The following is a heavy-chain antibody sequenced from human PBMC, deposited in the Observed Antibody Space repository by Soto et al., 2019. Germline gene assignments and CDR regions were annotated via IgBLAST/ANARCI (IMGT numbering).Heavy chain of an antibody. CDR2: ISAYNGNT. V-gene: IGHV1-18*01. J-gene: IGHJ6*02. CDR1: GYTFTSYG. CDR3: ARDYDFWSGFGYYYDGMDV. D-gene: IGHD3-3*01. Sequence: QVQLVQSGAEVKKPGASVKVSCKASGYTFTSYGISWVRQAPGQGLEWMGWISAYNGNTNYAQKLQGRGTMTTDTSTSTAYMELRSLRSDDTAVYYCARDYDFWSGFGYYYDGMDVWGQVTTVTFSS.